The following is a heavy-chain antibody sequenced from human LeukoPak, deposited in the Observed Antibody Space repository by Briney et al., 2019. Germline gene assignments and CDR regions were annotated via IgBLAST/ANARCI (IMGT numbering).Heavy chain of an antibody. Sequence: GGSLRLSCAASGFTFSNAWMSWVCQAPAKGLEWVGRIKSKTDGGTTDYAAPVKGRFTISRDDSKNTLYLQMNSLKTEHTAVYYCTTVVVGAQLPRSGGDYWGQGTLVTVSS. CDR3: TTVVVGAQLPRSGGDY. J-gene: IGHJ4*02. CDR2: IKSKTDGGTT. CDR1: GFTFSNAW. D-gene: IGHD1-26*01. V-gene: IGHV3-15*01.